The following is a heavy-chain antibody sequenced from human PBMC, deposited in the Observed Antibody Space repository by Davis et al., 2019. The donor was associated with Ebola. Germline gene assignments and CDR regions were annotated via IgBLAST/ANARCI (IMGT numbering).Heavy chain of an antibody. D-gene: IGHD5-24*01. CDR1: GGSIGYYY. V-gene: IGHV4-59*01. J-gene: IGHJ4*02. CDR3: AREVDGYNDY. CDR2: IYYSGST. Sequence: MPSETLSLTCTVSGGSIGYYYWSWIRQSPGKGLEWIGYIYYSGSTKYNPSHKSRVTISVDRSKNQFSLKLSSVTAADTAVYYCAREVDGYNDYWGQGILVTVSS.